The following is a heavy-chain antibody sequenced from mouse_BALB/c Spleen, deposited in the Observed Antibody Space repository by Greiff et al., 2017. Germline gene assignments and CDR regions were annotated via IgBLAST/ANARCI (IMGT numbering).Heavy chain of an antibody. Sequence: EVMLVESGGGLVKPGGSLKLSCAASGFTFSSYTMSWVRQTPEKRLEWVATISSGGSYTYYPDSVKGRFTISRDNAKNTLYLQMSSLKSEDTAMYYCTRDRDYDYDEGAWFAYWGQGTLVTVSA. V-gene: IGHV5-6-4*01. CDR3: TRDRDYDYDEGAWFAY. CDR1: GFTFSSYT. D-gene: IGHD2-4*01. J-gene: IGHJ3*01. CDR2: ISSGGSYT.